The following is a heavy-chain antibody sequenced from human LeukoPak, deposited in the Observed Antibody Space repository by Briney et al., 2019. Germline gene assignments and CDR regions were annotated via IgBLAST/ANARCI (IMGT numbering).Heavy chain of an antibody. CDR1: VTTYG. CDR2: ISYTGTYI. D-gene: IGHD1-26*01. V-gene: IGHV3-21*04. CDR3: VRDRGTYRPIDY. Sequence: GGSLRLSCAASVTTYGIHWLRQAPGKGLEWVSSISYTGTYIYYADSVKGRFTISRDSAQNSLYLQMNSLRAEDTAIYYCVRDRGTYRPIDYWGQGTLVTVSS. J-gene: IGHJ4*02.